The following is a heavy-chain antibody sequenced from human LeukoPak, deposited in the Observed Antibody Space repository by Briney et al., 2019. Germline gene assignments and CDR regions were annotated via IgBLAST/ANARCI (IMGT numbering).Heavy chain of an antibody. D-gene: IGHD3-10*01. J-gene: IGHJ4*02. CDR1: GGSISSGSYY. V-gene: IGHV4-39*07. CDR3: ARITSAFCDQ. CDR2: IYYSGTT. Sequence: SQTLSLTCTVSGGSISSGSYYWGWIRQPPGKGLEWIGSIYYSGTTYYNPSLKSRVTISLDTSKNQFSLKLSSVTAADTAVYYCARITSAFCDQWGQGILVTVSS.